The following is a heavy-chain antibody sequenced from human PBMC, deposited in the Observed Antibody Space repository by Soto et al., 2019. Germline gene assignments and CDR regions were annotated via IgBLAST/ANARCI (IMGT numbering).Heavy chain of an antibody. CDR1: GFTFSSYG. D-gene: IGHD1-1*01. CDR2: IWYDGSNK. Sequence: QVQLVESGGGVVQPGRSLRLSCAASGFTFSSYGMHWVRQAPGKGLEWVAVIWYDGSNKYYADSVKGRFTISRDNSKNTLYLQMNSLRAEDTAVYYCARAGTTGTTTTRMIGGHWGQATLVTVSS. V-gene: IGHV3-33*01. CDR3: ARAGTTGTTTTRMIGGH. J-gene: IGHJ4*02.